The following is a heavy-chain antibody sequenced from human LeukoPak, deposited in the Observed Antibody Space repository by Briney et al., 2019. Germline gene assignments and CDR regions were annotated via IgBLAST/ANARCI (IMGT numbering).Heavy chain of an antibody. D-gene: IGHD3-22*01. CDR2: IYSGGST. Sequence: GGSLRLSCTFSGFTVSSNYMSWVRQAPGKGLEWVSVIYSGGSTYYADSVKGRFTISRDNSKNTLYLQMNSLRAEDTAVYYCAKKVGIVVVTSYYFDYWGQGTLVTVSS. CDR3: AKKVGIVVVTSYYFDY. V-gene: IGHV3-53*01. CDR1: GFTVSSNY. J-gene: IGHJ4*02.